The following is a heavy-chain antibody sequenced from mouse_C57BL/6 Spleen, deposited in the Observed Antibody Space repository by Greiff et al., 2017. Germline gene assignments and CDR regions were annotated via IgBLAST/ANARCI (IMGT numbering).Heavy chain of an antibody. Sequence: EVMLVESGGGLVQPGGSLKLSCAASGFTFSDYGMAWVRQAPRKGPEWVAFISNLAYSIYYADTVTGRFTISRENAKNTLYLEMSSLRSEYTAMYYCARSYYSNQGPFDYWGQGTTLTVSS. CDR2: ISNLAYSI. D-gene: IGHD2-5*01. J-gene: IGHJ2*01. CDR1: GFTFSDYG. CDR3: ARSYYSNQGPFDY. V-gene: IGHV5-15*04.